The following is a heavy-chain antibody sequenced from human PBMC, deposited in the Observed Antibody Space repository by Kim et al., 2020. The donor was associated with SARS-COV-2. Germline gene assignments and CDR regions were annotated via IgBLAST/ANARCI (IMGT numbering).Heavy chain of an antibody. CDR3: ARVLRPYYNYAMDV. J-gene: IGHJ6*02. D-gene: IGHD4-17*01. V-gene: IGHV3-11*01. Sequence: AYPGKGRFTISRDNAKNSLSLQMNSLRAEDTAVYYCARVLRPYYNYAMDVWGQGTTVTVSS.